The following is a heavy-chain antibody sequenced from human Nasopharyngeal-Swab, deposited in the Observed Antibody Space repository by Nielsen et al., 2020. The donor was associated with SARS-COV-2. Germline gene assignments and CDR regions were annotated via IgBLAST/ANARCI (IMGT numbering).Heavy chain of an antibody. Sequence: GGSLRLSCAASGFTFSSYSMNWVRQAPGKGLEWVSSISSSSSYIYYADSVKGRFTTSRDNAKNSLYLQMNSLRAEDTAVYYCAREGSSGWRYYFDYWGQGTLVTVSS. CDR1: GFTFSSYS. J-gene: IGHJ4*02. V-gene: IGHV3-21*01. CDR2: ISSSSSYI. CDR3: AREGSSGWRYYFDY. D-gene: IGHD6-19*01.